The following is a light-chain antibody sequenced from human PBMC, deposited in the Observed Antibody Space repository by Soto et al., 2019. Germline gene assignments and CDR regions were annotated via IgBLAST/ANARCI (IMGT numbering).Light chain of an antibody. CDR3: QQDYRYPWT. Sequence: DIQMTQSPSTLSASVGDRVTITCRATQSIEILLAWYQQKPGKAPNLLIYKASILERGVASRFSGSASGTEFTLTISSLQPDEFASYSCQQDYRYPWTFGLGTKVEIK. CDR1: QSIEIL. J-gene: IGKJ1*01. CDR2: KAS. V-gene: IGKV1-5*03.